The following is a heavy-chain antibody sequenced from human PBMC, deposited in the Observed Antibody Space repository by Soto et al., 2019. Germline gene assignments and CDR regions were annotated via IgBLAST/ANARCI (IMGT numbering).Heavy chain of an antibody. CDR1: GFTFSSYS. Sequence: PGGSLRLSCAASGFTFSSYSMNWVRQAPGKRLEWVSYISSSSTIYYADSVKGRFTISRDNAKNSLYLQMNSLRAEGTAVYYCARHGLFAWGQGTLVTVSS. V-gene: IGHV3-48*04. J-gene: IGHJ5*02. CDR2: ISSSSTI. CDR3: ARHGLFA. D-gene: IGHD2-21*01.